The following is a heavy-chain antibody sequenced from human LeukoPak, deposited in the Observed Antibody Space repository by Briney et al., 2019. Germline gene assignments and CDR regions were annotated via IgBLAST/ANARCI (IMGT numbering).Heavy chain of an antibody. CDR2: INPNSGGT. CDR1: GYTFTGYY. CDR3: ARRGIGAARHPYFDY. Sequence: ASVKVSCKASGYTFTGYYMHWVRQAPGQGLEWMGWINPNSGGTNYAQKFQGRVTMTRDTSISTAYMELSRLRSDDTAVYYCARRGIGAARHPYFDYWGQGTLVTVSS. D-gene: IGHD2-15*01. V-gene: IGHV1-2*02. J-gene: IGHJ4*02.